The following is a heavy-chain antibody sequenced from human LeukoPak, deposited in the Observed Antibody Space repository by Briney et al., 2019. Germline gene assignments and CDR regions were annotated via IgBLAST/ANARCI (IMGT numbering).Heavy chain of an antibody. CDR1: GFTFDDYG. D-gene: IGHD2-2*01. CDR2: INWNGGST. Sequence: GGSLRLSCAASGFTFDDYGMSWVRQAPGKGLEWVSGINWNGGSTGYADAVKGRFTISRDNAKNSLYLHMTSLRAEDTALYYCARDCSSTSCYADYWGQGTLVTVSS. J-gene: IGHJ4*02. CDR3: ARDCSSTSCYADY. V-gene: IGHV3-20*04.